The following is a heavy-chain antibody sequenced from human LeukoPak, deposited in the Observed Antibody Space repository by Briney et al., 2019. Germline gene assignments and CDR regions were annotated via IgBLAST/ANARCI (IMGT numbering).Heavy chain of an antibody. CDR1: GGSISSYH. CDR3: ARWGLGYCSGGSCYTTNYYFDY. CDR2: IETSGST. J-gene: IGHJ4*02. D-gene: IGHD2-15*01. Sequence: SETLSLTCTVSGGSISSYHWSWIRQPPGKGLEWIGYIETSGSTNYNPSLKSRVTISVDMSKNQFSLKLSSVTAADTAVYYCARWGLGYCSGGSCYTTNYYFDYWGQGTLVTVSS. V-gene: IGHV4-4*08.